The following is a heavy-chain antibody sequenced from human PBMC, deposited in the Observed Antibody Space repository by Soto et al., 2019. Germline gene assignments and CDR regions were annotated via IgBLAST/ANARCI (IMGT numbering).Heavy chain of an antibody. CDR1: GDSISAYC. CDR2: LYNSGST. D-gene: IGHD1-26*01. J-gene: IGHJ4*02. Sequence: SETLSLTCTVSGDSISAYCWSWIRQPPGQGMEWLGYLYNSGSTNYNPSLKGRVTISVDTSKNQLSLKLTSVTTADTAVYYCARVTVGTYTPYFSDYSSQGTLVTVSS. V-gene: IGHV4-59*01. CDR3: ARVTVGTYTPYFSDY.